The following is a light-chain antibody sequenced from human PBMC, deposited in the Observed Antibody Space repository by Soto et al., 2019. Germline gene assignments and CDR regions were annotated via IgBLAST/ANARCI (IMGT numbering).Light chain of an antibody. CDR1: QRIANY. CDR2: GAS. J-gene: IGKJ2*01. CDR3: QQTYTTPHT. Sequence: DIQMTQSPSSLSASVGDRVTITCRASQRIANYLNWYQQRPGKAPKLLISGASTLQSAVPSRFSGGGSGTDFTLTISTLQPEDFATYYFQQTYTTPHTFGQGTKLEIK. V-gene: IGKV1-39*01.